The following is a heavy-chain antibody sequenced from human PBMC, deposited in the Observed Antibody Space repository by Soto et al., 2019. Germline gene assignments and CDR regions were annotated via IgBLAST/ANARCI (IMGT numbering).Heavy chain of an antibody. CDR1: GFTFSSYG. Sequence: QVQLVESGGGVVQPGRSLRLSCAASGFTFSSYGMHWVRQAPGKGLEWVAIIWYDGSNEYYADSVKGRFTISRDKSKNTLYLQMNSLRAEDTAVYYCARDHGRKPFDCWGQGTVVTVSP. J-gene: IGHJ4*02. CDR2: IWYDGSNE. CDR3: ARDHGRKPFDC. V-gene: IGHV3-33*01.